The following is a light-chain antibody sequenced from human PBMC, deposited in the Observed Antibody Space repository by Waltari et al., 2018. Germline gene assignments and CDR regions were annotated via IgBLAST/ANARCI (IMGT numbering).Light chain of an antibody. CDR2: AAS. Sequence: DIQLSQSASSLSASVGDRVTIPCRASQTISSYLNWYQQKPGKAPKLLIYAASSLQSGVPSRFSCSGSGTDFTLTISSLQPEDFATYYCQQGYSTPPFTFGQGTKLEIK. CDR1: QTISSY. J-gene: IGKJ2*01. CDR3: QQGYSTPPFT. V-gene: IGKV1-39*01.